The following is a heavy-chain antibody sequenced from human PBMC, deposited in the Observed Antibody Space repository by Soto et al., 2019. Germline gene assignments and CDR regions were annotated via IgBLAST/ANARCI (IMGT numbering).Heavy chain of an antibody. V-gene: IGHV4-31*03. D-gene: IGHD3-9*01. CDR1: GGSISSGGYY. J-gene: IGHJ3*02. CDR3: ARFRKDILTGSHGDAFDI. Sequence: PSETLSLTCTVSGGSISSGGYYWSWIRQHPGKGLEWIGYIYYSGSTYYNPSLKSRVTISVDTSKNQFSLKLSSVTAADTAVYYCARFRKDILTGSHGDAFDIWGQGTMVTVSS. CDR2: IYYSGST.